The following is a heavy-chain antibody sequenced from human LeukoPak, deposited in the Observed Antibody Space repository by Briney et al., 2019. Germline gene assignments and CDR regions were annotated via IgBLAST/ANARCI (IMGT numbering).Heavy chain of an antibody. CDR3: ARSAWRSGWYEWYYYYYMDV. Sequence: PGGSLRLSCAASGFTFSSYWMSWVRQAPGKGLEWVANIKQDGSEKYYVDSVKGRFTISRDNAKNSLYLQMNSLRAEDTAMYYCARSAWRSGWYEWYYYYYMDVWGKGTTVTVSS. CDR1: GFTFSSYW. D-gene: IGHD6-19*01. V-gene: IGHV3-7*01. J-gene: IGHJ6*03. CDR2: IKQDGSEK.